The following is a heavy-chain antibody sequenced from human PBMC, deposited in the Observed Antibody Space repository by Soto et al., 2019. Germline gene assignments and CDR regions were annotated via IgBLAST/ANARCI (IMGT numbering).Heavy chain of an antibody. CDR3: ARGGTLSWYFDL. CDR2: ISSSSSYI. Sequence: PVGSLRLSCAASGFTFSSYSMNWVRQAPGKGLEWVSSISSSSSYIYYADSVKGRFTISRDNAKNSLYLQMNSLRAEDTAVYYCARGGTLSWYFDLWGRGTLVTVSS. J-gene: IGHJ2*01. CDR1: GFTFSSYS. V-gene: IGHV3-21*01. D-gene: IGHD3-16*01.